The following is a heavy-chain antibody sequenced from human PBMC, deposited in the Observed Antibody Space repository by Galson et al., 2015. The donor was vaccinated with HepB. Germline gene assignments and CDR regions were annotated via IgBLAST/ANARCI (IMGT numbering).Heavy chain of an antibody. CDR1: GFTFSSYA. V-gene: IGHV3-23*01. CDR2: VSGSGSTT. D-gene: IGHD3-16*01. CDR3: AKGKSTGGGLFDY. Sequence: SLRLSCAASGFTFSSYAMSWVRQAPGKGLEWVSTVSGSGSTTDYADSVKGRFTISRDNSKNMLYLQMNSLRAEDMAVYYCAKGKSTGGGLFDYWGQGTLVTVSS. J-gene: IGHJ4*02.